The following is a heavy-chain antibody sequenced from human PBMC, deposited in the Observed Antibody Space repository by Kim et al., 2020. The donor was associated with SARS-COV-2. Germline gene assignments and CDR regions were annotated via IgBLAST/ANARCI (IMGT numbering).Heavy chain of an antibody. V-gene: IGHV3-33*01. Sequence: TYNNYADSGEGRFTISRDNSKNTVDLQMNSMRVEDTAGYYCARAREKSFDYWGQGTLVTVTS. CDR3: ARAREKSFDY. CDR2: TYN. J-gene: IGHJ4*02.